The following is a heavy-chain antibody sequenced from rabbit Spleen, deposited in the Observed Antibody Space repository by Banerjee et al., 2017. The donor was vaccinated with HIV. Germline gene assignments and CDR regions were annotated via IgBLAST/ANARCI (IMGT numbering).Heavy chain of an antibody. CDR1: GFSFSSNDY. CDR2: IYAAKGST. V-gene: IGHV1S43*01. J-gene: IGHJ3*01. Sequence: EESGGGLVQPEGSLTLTCKASGFSFSSNDYICWVRQAPGKGLEWIGIIYAAKGSTDYASWVNGRFTISSDNAQSTVDLKMTSLTAADTATYFCARAIVPWLGLTRLDLWGQGTLVTVS. CDR3: ARAIVPWLGLTRLDL. D-gene: IGHD4-1*01.